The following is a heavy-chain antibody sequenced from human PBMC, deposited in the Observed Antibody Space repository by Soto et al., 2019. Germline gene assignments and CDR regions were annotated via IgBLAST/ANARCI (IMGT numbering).Heavy chain of an antibody. D-gene: IGHD5-12*01. Sequence: ASVKVSCKASGGTFSSYAISWVRQAPGQGLEWMGGIIPIFGTANYAQKFQGRVTITADESTSTAYMELSSLRSEDTAVYYCARFSPNRGDGYNYPFDYWGQGTLVTVSS. CDR1: GGTFSSYA. CDR2: IIPIFGTA. J-gene: IGHJ4*02. CDR3: ARFSPNRGDGYNYPFDY. V-gene: IGHV1-69*13.